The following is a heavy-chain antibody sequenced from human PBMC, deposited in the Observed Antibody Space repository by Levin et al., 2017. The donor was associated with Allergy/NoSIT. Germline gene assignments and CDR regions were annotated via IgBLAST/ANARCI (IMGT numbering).Heavy chain of an antibody. J-gene: IGHJ3*02. V-gene: IGHV3-23*01. Sequence: GESLKISCAASGFTFSSYAMSWVRQAPGKGLEWVSAISGSGGSTYYADSVKGRFTISRDNSKNTLYLQMNSLRAEDTAVYYCAKDEEYSSGWSSDAFDIWGQGTMVTVSS. CDR3: AKDEEYSSGWSSDAFDI. CDR2: ISGSGGST. D-gene: IGHD6-19*01. CDR1: GFTFSSYA.